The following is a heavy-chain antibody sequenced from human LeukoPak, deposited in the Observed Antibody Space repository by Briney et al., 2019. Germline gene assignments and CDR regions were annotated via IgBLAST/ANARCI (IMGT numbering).Heavy chain of an antibody. Sequence: SETLSLTCTVSGGSISSGDYYWSWIRQPPGKGLEWIGYIYYSGSTYYNPSLKSRVTISVDTSKNQFSLKLSSVTAADTAVYYCASVFPKRGYYYGMDVWAKGPRSPSP. J-gene: IGHJ6*02. CDR1: GGSISSGDYY. V-gene: IGHV4-30-4*01. D-gene: IGHD1-1*01. CDR2: IYYSGST. CDR3: ASVFPKRGYYYGMDV.